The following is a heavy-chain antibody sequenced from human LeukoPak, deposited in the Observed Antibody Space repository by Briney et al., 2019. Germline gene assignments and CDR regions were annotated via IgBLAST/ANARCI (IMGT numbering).Heavy chain of an antibody. V-gene: IGHV1-69*05. Sequence: ASVKVSCTASGGTFSSYAISWVRQAPGQGLEWMGGIIPIFGTANYAQKFQGRVTITTDESTSTVYMELSGLRSEDTAVYYCAREKRMTTYYFDYWGQGTLVTVSS. CDR1: GGTFSSYA. J-gene: IGHJ4*02. D-gene: IGHD4-17*01. CDR3: AREKRMTTYYFDY. CDR2: IIPIFGTA.